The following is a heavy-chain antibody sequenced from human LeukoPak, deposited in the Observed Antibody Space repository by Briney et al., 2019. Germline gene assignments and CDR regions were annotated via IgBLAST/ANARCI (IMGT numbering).Heavy chain of an antibody. CDR2: IIPIFGTA. CDR1: GYTFTSYG. D-gene: IGHD4-17*01. V-gene: IGHV1-69*13. Sequence: GASVKVSCKASGYTFTSYGISWVRQAPGQGLEWMGGIIPIFGTANYAQKFQGRVTITADESTSTAYMELSSLRSEDTAVYYCARSDLGGENDYGDYEAVYWGQGTLVTVSS. J-gene: IGHJ4*02. CDR3: ARSDLGGENDYGDYEAVY.